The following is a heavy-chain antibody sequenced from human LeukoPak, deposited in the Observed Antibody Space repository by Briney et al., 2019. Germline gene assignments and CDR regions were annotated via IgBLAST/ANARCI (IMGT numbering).Heavy chain of an antibody. D-gene: IGHD6-19*01. CDR1: GFTFSSYS. Sequence: HPGGSLRLSCAASGFTFSSYSMNWVRQAPGKGLEWVAVILYDGSNKYYADSVKGRFTISRDNSKNTLYLQMNSLRAEDTAVYYCANVGSGWYIDAFDIWGQGTMVTVSS. J-gene: IGHJ3*02. CDR2: ILYDGSNK. CDR3: ANVGSGWYIDAFDI. V-gene: IGHV3-30*18.